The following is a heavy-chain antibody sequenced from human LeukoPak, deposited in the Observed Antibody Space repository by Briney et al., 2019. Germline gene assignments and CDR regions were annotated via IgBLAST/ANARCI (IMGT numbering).Heavy chain of an antibody. D-gene: IGHD4-17*01. CDR1: GFTFSSYA. CDR3: AKDRVTTVTLFDS. CDR2: ISGSGVYT. Sequence: PGGSLRLSCAASGFTFSSYAMSWVRQAPGKGLEWVSAISGSGVYTYCAGSMRGRFTISRDNSKNTLYLQMNSLTAEDTAIYYCAKDRVTTVTLFDSWGQGTLVTVSS. V-gene: IGHV3-23*01. J-gene: IGHJ4*02.